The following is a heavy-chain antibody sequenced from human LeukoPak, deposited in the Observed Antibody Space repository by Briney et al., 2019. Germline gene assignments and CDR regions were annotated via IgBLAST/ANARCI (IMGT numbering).Heavy chain of an antibody. D-gene: IGHD3-22*01. Sequence: SETLSLTCAVYGGSFSGYYWSWIRQPPGKGVEWIGEINHSGSTNYNPSLKSRVTISVDTSKNQFSLKLSSVTAADTAVYYCARTSRAYYYDSSGYYSYEYFQHWGQGTLVTVSS. CDR3: ARTSRAYYYDSSGYYSYEYFQH. V-gene: IGHV4-34*01. J-gene: IGHJ1*01. CDR1: GGSFSGYY. CDR2: INHSGST.